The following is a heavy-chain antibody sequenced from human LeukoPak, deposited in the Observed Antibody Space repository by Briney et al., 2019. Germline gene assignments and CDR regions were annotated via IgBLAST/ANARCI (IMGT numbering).Heavy chain of an antibody. Sequence: GGSLRLSCAASGFTFSSYAMHWVRQAPGKVLEWVAVISHDGTNKYYVDSVKGRFTISRDNSKNTLYLQMNSLRAEDTAVYYCAKVNYYESSGYYDYWGQGTLVTVSS. V-gene: IGHV3-30*04. CDR2: ISHDGTNK. CDR3: AKVNYYESSGYYDY. CDR1: GFTFSSYA. D-gene: IGHD3-22*01. J-gene: IGHJ4*02.